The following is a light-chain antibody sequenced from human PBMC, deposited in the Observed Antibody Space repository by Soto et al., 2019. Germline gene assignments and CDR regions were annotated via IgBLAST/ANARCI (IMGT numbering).Light chain of an antibody. CDR3: QQSNNWLFT. J-gene: IGKJ3*01. V-gene: IGKV3-15*01. CDR1: QSVSSK. Sequence: EVVMTQSPATLSVSPGERATLSCRASQSVSSKSAWYQQKPGQAPRLLIYGASTRATGIPARFSGSGSGTEFTLTISSLQSEDFAVYYCQQSNNWLFTFGPGTKVDIK. CDR2: GAS.